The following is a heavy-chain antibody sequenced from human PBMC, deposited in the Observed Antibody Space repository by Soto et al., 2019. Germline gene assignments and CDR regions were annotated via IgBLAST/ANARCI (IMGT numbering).Heavy chain of an antibody. CDR2: ISADNGKT. J-gene: IGHJ5*02. Sequence: QVQLVQSGAEVKKPGASVKVSCKASGYNFTTYGISWVRQAPGQGLEWMGWISADNGKTNCGQNLQGRVTMTTDTSTSTEHMELRRLGSVETAVYYCARYYDRRGYSRFGPWGQGPPVPVSS. CDR1: GYNFTTYG. CDR3: ARYYDRRGYSRFGP. D-gene: IGHD3-22*01. V-gene: IGHV1-18*04.